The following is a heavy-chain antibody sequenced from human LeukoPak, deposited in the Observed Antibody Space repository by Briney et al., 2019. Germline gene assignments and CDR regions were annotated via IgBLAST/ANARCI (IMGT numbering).Heavy chain of an antibody. J-gene: IGHJ4*02. CDR3: AKGGSSWSEIDY. D-gene: IGHD6-13*01. CDR1: GFTFSSYA. Sequence: GGSLRLSCAASGFTFSSYAMSWVRQAPGKGLEWVSAINGGGGSTYYADSVKGRFTISRDNSKNTLYLQMNSLRGDDTAVYYCAKGGSSWSEIDYWGQGSLVTVSS. CDR2: INGGGGST. V-gene: IGHV3-23*01.